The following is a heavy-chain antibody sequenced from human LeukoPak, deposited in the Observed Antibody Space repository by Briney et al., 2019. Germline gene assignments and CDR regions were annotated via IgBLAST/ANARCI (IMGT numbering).Heavy chain of an antibody. D-gene: IGHD2-15*01. CDR1: GFTFSDYY. Sequence: GGSLRLSCAASGFTFSDYYMSWIRQAPGKGLEWVSYISSSGSTIYYADSVKGRFTISRDNAKNSLYLQVNSLRAEDTAVYYCAREARRYCSGGSPCWFDPWGQGTLVTVSS. CDR3: AREARRYCSGGSPCWFDP. V-gene: IGHV3-11*01. CDR2: ISSSGSTI. J-gene: IGHJ5*02.